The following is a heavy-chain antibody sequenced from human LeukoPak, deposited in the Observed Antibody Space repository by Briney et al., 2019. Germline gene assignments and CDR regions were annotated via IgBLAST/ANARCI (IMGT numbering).Heavy chain of an antibody. D-gene: IGHD4-17*01. CDR1: GFTFSDYA. V-gene: IGHV3-23*01. CDR3: ARDSDDSGDFALDF. Sequence: GGSLRLSCAASGFTFSDYAMTWVRQAPGKGLEWVSSTAPVHYADSVKGRFTISRDNSKNTVYLQVNSLRAEDTAVYYCARDSDDSGDFALDFWGPGTLVTVSS. J-gene: IGHJ4*02. CDR2: TAPV.